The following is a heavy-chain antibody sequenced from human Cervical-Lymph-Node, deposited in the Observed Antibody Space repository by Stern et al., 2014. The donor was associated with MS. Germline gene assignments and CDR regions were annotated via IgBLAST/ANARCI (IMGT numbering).Heavy chain of an antibody. V-gene: IGHV3-21*01. CDR1: GFTFSSYS. Sequence: EVQLLESGGGLVKPGGSLRLSCAASGFTFSSYSMNWVRQAPGKGLEWVSSISSSSSYIYYADSVKGRFTISRDNAKNSLYLQMNSLRAEDTAVYYCARVPVMVRGGLDVWGQGTTVTVSS. D-gene: IGHD3-10*01. J-gene: IGHJ6*02. CDR3: ARVPVMVRGGLDV. CDR2: ISSSSSYI.